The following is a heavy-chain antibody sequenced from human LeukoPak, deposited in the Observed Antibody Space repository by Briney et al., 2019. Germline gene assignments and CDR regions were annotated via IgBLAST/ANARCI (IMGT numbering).Heavy chain of an antibody. V-gene: IGHV4-59*01. Sequence: SETLSLTCTVSGGSISSYYWSWIRQPPGKGLEWIGYIYYSGSTNYNPSLKSRVTISVDTSKNQFSLKLSSVTAADTAVYYCARGRRWIQLWLYYYYMDVWGKGTTVTVSS. CDR1: GGSISSYY. CDR3: ARGRRWIQLWLYYYYMDV. D-gene: IGHD5-18*01. CDR2: IYYSGST. J-gene: IGHJ6*03.